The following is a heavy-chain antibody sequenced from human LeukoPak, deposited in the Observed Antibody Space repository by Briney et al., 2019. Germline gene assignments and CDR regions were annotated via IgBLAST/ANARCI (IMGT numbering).Heavy chain of an antibody. CDR3: ARANWGDLLDY. CDR2: INTNTGNP. Sequence: ASVKVSCKASGYSFTSYGMNWVRQAPGQGLEWMGWINTNTGNPTYAQGFTGRFVISLDTSVSTAYLQISSLKAEDTAVYYCARANWGDLLDYWGQGTLVTVSS. J-gene: IGHJ4*02. CDR1: GYSFTSYG. V-gene: IGHV7-4-1*02. D-gene: IGHD7-27*01.